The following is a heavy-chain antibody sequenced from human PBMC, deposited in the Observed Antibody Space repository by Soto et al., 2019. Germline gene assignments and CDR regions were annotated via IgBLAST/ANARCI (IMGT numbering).Heavy chain of an antibody. CDR3: ARPVGLYYDSSGYYSHWDY. J-gene: IGHJ4*02. CDR2: IIPIFGTA. V-gene: IGHV1-69*01. D-gene: IGHD3-22*01. CDR1: GGTFSSYA. Sequence: QAQLVQSGAEVKKPGSSVKVSCKASGGTFSSYAISWVRQATGQGLEWMGGIIPIFGTANYAQKFQGRVTITADESTSTAYMELSGLRSEDTAVYCCARPVGLYYDSSGYYSHWDYWGQGTLVTVSS.